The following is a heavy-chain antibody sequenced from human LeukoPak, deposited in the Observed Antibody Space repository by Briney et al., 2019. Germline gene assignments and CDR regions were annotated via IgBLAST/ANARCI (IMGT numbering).Heavy chain of an antibody. Sequence: GGSLRLSCAASGLTFSSYSMNWVRQAPGKGLEWVSSISSSSYIYYADSVKGRFTISRDNAKNSLYLQMNSLRAEDTAVYYCARDLRAAAGKRVTAWFDPWGQGTLVTVSS. CDR3: ARDLRAAAGKRVTAWFDP. J-gene: IGHJ5*02. D-gene: IGHD6-13*01. V-gene: IGHV3-21*01. CDR1: GLTFSSYS. CDR2: ISSSSYI.